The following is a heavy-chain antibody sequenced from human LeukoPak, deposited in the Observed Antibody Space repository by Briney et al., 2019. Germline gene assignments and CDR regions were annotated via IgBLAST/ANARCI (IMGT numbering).Heavy chain of an antibody. V-gene: IGHV4-4*09. J-gene: IGHJ6*03. CDR3: ARRYHYFYYMDV. CDR2: IFPSGSA. Sequence: SETLSLTCTVSGGSISTYYWSWIRQSPVKGLEWIGYIFPSGSAFYNPSLESRVTISLDTSENQFSLTLSSVTAADTAVYYCARRYHYFYYMDVWGKGTTVTVSS. CDR1: GGSISTYY.